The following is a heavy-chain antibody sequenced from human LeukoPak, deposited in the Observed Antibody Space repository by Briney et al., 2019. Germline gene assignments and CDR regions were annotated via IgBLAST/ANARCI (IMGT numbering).Heavy chain of an antibody. V-gene: IGHV3-43*02. Sequence: GGSLRLSCAASGFTFDDYAMHWVRQAPGKGLEWVALISGDGDSTYYADSVKGRFTISRDNSRNSLSLQMNSLRREDTALYYCAKDIGGGGSSWYYFDYWGQGSLVTVSS. CDR1: GFTFDDYA. D-gene: IGHD6-13*01. J-gene: IGHJ4*02. CDR3: AKDIGGGGSSWYYFDY. CDR2: ISGDGDST.